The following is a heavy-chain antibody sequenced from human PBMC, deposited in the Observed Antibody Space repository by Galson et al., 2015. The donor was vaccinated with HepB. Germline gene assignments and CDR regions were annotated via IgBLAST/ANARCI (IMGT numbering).Heavy chain of an antibody. Sequence: TLSLTCAVSGGSISSGGYSWSWIRQPPGKGLEWIGYIYHSGSTYYNPSLKSRVTISVDRSKNQFSLKLSSVTAADTAVYYCARAGPVLEDAFDIWGQGTMVTVSS. J-gene: IGHJ3*02. D-gene: IGHD3-3*02. CDR2: IYHSGST. V-gene: IGHV4-30-2*01. CDR1: GGSISSGGYS. CDR3: ARAGPVLEDAFDI.